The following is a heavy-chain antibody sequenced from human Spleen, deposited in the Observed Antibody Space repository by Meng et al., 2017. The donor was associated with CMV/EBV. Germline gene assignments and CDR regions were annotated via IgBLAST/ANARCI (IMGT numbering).Heavy chain of an antibody. J-gene: IGHJ6*02. Sequence: GSLRLSCAVYGGSFSGYYWSWIRQPPGKGLEWIGEINHSGSTNYNPSLKSRVTISVDTSKNQFSLKLSSVTAADTAVYYCARFPGWYYYYGMDVWGQGTTVTVSS. D-gene: IGHD2-15*01. CDR1: GGSFSGYY. CDR2: INHSGST. V-gene: IGHV4-34*01. CDR3: ARFPGWYYYYGMDV.